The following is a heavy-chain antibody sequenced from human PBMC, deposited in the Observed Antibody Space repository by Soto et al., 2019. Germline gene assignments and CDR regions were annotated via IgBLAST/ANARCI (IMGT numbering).Heavy chain of an antibody. CDR2: IKQDGSEK. V-gene: IGHV3-7*05. CDR3: ARQLLMDV. CDR1: GFTFSHYW. D-gene: IGHD1-1*01. J-gene: IGHJ6*02. Sequence: GSLRLSCVASGFTFSHYWMTWVRQAPGKGLEWVANIKQDGSEKYYVDSVKGRFTISRDNANNSLSLQMNSLRAEDTAVYYCARQLLMDVWGQGTTVTVSS.